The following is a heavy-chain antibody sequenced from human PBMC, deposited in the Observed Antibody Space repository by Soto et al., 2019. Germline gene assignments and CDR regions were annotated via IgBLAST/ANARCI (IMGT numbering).Heavy chain of an antibody. CDR2: IYYSGST. J-gene: IGHJ5*02. V-gene: IGHV4-31*03. D-gene: IGHD3-3*01. Sequence: QVQLQESGPGLVKPSQTLSLTCTVSGGSISSGDYYWSWIRQHPGKGLEWIGYIYYSGSTYYNPSLKSRVTIAVDPSKNQFSLKLSSVPAADTAVYYCARWWSGSRQGFDPWGQGTLVTVSS. CDR1: GGSISSGDYY. CDR3: ARWWSGSRQGFDP.